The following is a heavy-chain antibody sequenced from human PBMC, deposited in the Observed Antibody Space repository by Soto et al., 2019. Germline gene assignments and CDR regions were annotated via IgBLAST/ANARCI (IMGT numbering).Heavy chain of an antibody. CDR3: VRSAGSSWFDY. CDR2: INYSGRT. J-gene: IGHJ4*02. Sequence: PSETLSLTCTVSGGSISTYYWSWIRQPPGKGLEWIGYINYSGRTNYNPSLKSRVTMSLDTSKNQFSLKLRSVTAADTALFYCVRSAGSSWFDYWGQGILVTVSS. V-gene: IGHV4-59*01. D-gene: IGHD6-13*01. CDR1: GGSISTYY.